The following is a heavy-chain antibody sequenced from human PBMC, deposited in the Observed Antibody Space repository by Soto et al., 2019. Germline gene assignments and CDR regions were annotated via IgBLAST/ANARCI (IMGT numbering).Heavy chain of an antibody. Sequence: SAKVSCKASGFTFTSSAVQWGRQARGQRLEWIGWIVVGSGNTNYAQKFQERVTITRDMSTSTAYMELSSLRSEDTAVYYCAKDTARYSSSWQPYYYYYYMDVWGKGTTVTVSS. CDR1: GFTFTSSA. D-gene: IGHD6-13*01. J-gene: IGHJ6*03. CDR2: IVVGSGNT. V-gene: IGHV1-58*01. CDR3: AKDTARYSSSWQPYYYYYYMDV.